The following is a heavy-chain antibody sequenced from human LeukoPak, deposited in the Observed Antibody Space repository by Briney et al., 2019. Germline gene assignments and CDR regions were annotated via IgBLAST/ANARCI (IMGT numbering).Heavy chain of an antibody. D-gene: IGHD1-14*01. CDR1: GGSISSNSYY. CDR2: IYYSGST. J-gene: IGHJ3*02. Sequence: PSETLSLTCAVSGGSISSNSYYWGWIRQPPGKGLEWIGNIYYSGSTYYNPSLKSRVTISVGTSKNQFSLKLRSVTAADTAVYYCARHEWGITNAFDIWGQGTMVTVSS. V-gene: IGHV4-39*01. CDR3: ARHEWGITNAFDI.